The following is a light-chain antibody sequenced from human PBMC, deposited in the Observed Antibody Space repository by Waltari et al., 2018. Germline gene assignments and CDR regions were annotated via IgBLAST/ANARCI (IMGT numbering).Light chain of an antibody. V-gene: IGLV1-51*01. J-gene: IGLJ3*02. CDR3: GTWDNSLSAGV. Sequence: QSGLTSPPSVSAAPGQKGTITCPGSGSNIGNNYVSWYQQLPGTAPKLLIYDNNKRPSGIPDRFSGSKSGTSATLGITGLQTGDEADYYCGTWDNSLSAGVFGGGTKLTVL. CDR1: GSNIGNNY. CDR2: DNN.